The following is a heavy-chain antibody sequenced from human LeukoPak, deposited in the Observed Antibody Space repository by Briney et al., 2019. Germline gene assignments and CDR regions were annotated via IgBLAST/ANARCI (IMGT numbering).Heavy chain of an antibody. V-gene: IGHV3-23*01. D-gene: IGHD3-10*01. CDR2: ISGSGDST. CDR1: GFTFSGYT. Sequence: GGSLRLSCAASGFTFSGYTMNWVRQAPGKGLEWVSSISGSGDSTYYADSVKGRFTISRDNSKNTLYLQMSSLRAEDTAVYYCAKDAVRGSGRINWFDSWGQGTLVTVSS. CDR3: AKDAVRGSGRINWFDS. J-gene: IGHJ5*01.